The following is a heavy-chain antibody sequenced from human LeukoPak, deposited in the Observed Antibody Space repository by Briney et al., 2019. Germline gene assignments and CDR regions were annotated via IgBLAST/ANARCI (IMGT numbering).Heavy chain of an antibody. CDR3: VKDLRDSNSLYPHLG. V-gene: IGHV3-30*02. CDR1: GFTFSTYG. CDR2: IRYDGKET. J-gene: IGHJ4*02. Sequence: GGSLRLSCAASGFTFSTYGIHWVRQAPGKGLEWLTFIRYDGKETYYAESVKGRFSISRDNSRNTAYLQMSSLRAEDTAFYYCVKDLRDSNSLYPHLGWRQGSQVTVSS. D-gene: IGHD3-16*01.